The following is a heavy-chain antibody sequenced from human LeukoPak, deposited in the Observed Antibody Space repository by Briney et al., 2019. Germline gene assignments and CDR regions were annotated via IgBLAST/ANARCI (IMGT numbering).Heavy chain of an antibody. J-gene: IGHJ4*02. D-gene: IGHD1-26*01. CDR2: INSDGSST. CDR3: ARVSAWYVSGEVDY. CDR1: GFTFSSYW. V-gene: IGHV3-74*01. Sequence: GGSLRLSCAASGFTFSSYWVHWVRQAPGKGLVWVSRINSDGSSTSYADSVKGRFTISRDNAKNTLYLQMNSLRAEDTAVYYCARVSAWYVSGEVDYWGQGTLVTVSS.